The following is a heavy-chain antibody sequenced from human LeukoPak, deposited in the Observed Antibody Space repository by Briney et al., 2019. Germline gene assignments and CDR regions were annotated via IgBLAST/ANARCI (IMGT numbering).Heavy chain of an antibody. Sequence: GGSLRLSCAASGFTFSSYGMHWVRQAPGKGLEWVAVISYDGSNKYYADSVKGRFTISRDNSKNTLYLQMNSLRAEDTAVYYCASGYCSGGSCYQDYWGQGTLVTVSS. CDR1: GFTFSSYG. D-gene: IGHD2-15*01. V-gene: IGHV3-30*19. CDR2: ISYDGSNK. J-gene: IGHJ4*02. CDR3: ASGYCSGGSCYQDY.